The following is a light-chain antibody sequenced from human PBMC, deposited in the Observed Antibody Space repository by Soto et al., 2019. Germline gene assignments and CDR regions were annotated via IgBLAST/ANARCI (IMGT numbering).Light chain of an antibody. CDR2: STN. J-gene: IGLJ3*02. Sequence: QTVVTQEPSFSVSPGGTVTLTCGLSSGSVSTSYYPSWYQQTPGQAPRTLIYSTNTRSSGVPDRFSGSILGNKAALTITGAQADDESDYDCVLYMGSGKRVFGGGTKLTVL. V-gene: IGLV8-61*01. CDR1: SGSVSTSYY. CDR3: VLYMGSGKRV.